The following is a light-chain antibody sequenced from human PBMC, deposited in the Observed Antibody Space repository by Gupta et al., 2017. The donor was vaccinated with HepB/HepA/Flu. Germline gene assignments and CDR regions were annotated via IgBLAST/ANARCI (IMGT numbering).Light chain of an antibody. V-gene: IGLV3-1*01. Sequence: SYELTQPPSVSVSAGHTASITCSGNKLDDQFVHSYQQTPGQAPVLVIYQDTRRPSGTPERFSASNSGNTATLTISGTQPMDEAEYFCQAWDTRTQFVFGPGTKGAVL. CDR1: KLDDQF. CDR2: QDT. J-gene: IGLJ1*01. CDR3: QAWDTRTQFV.